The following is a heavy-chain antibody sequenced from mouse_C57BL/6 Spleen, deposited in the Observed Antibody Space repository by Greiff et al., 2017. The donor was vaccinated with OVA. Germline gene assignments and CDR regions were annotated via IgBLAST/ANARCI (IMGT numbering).Heavy chain of an antibody. Sequence: EVQLVESGGGLVKPGGSLKLSCAASGFTFSDYGMHWVRQAPEKGLEWVAYISSGSSTIYYADTVKGRFTISRDNAKNTLFLQMTSLRSEDTAMYYCARNGYYDYDEVYYYAMDYWGQGTSVTVSS. J-gene: IGHJ4*01. V-gene: IGHV5-17*01. CDR3: ARNGYYDYDEVYYYAMDY. CDR1: GFTFSDYG. D-gene: IGHD2-4*01. CDR2: ISSGSSTI.